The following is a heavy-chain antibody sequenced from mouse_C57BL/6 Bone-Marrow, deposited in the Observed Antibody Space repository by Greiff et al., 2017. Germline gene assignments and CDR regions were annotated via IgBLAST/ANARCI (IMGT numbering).Heavy chain of an antibody. J-gene: IGHJ3*01. CDR3: ARGGLRRAWFAY. V-gene: IGHV5-6*01. Sequence: EVKLVESGGDLVKPGGSLKLSCAASGFTFSSYGMSWVRQTPDKRLEWVATISSGGSYTYYPDSVKGRFTISRDNAKNTLYLQMSSLKSEDTAMYYGARGGLRRAWFAYWGQGTLVTVSA. CDR1: GFTFSSYG. D-gene: IGHD2-2*01. CDR2: ISSGGSYT.